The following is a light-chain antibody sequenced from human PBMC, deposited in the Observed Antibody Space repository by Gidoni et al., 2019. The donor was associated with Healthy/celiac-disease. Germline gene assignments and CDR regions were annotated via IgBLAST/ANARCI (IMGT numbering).Light chain of an antibody. CDR1: QSISSY. J-gene: IGKJ4*02. V-gene: IGKV1-39*01. CDR3: QQSYSTPR. Sequence: MTQSPSSLSASVGDRVTITCRASQSISSYLNWYQQKPGKAPKLLIYAASSLQSGVASRFSGSGSGTDFTLTISSLQPEDFATYYCQQSYSTPRFGGGTKVEIK. CDR2: AAS.